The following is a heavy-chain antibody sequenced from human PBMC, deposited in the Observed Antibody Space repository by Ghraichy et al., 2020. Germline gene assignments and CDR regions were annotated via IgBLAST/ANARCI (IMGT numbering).Heavy chain of an antibody. CDR3: ARVSSSSWSFDY. CDR2: ISTSSTYI. CDR1: GFTFSSYS. Sequence: GGSLRLSCAASGFTFSSYSMNWVRQAPGKGLEWVSSISTSSTYIYYADSVKGRFSISRDNAKNSLYLQMNSLGAEDTAVYYCARVSSSSWSFDYWGQGTLVTVSS. J-gene: IGHJ4*02. D-gene: IGHD6-13*01. V-gene: IGHV3-21*01.